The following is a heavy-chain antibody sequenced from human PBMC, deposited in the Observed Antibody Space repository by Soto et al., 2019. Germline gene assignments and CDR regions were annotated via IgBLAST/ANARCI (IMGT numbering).Heavy chain of an antibody. CDR1: GFTFSSYA. CDR2: ISYDGSNK. Sequence: AGGSLRLSCAASGFTFSSYAMHWVRQAPGKGLEWVAVISYDGSNKYYADSVKGRFTISRDNSKNTLYLQMNSLRAEDTAVYYCARDRAWRRRDGYNYGWYFDYWGQGTLVTVSS. V-gene: IGHV3-30-3*01. D-gene: IGHD5-12*01. CDR3: ARDRAWRRRDGYNYGWYFDY. J-gene: IGHJ4*02.